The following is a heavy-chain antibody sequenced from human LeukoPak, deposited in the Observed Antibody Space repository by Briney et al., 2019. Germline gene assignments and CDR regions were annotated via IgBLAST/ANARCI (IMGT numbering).Heavy chain of an antibody. J-gene: IGHJ4*02. Sequence: SQTLSLTCTVSGGSISRGSYYWSWIRQPAGKGLEWIGRIYTSGSTSYNPSLKSRVTISVDTSKNQFSLKLSSVTAADTAVYYCASSTMVVTPLSDHIDYWGQGTLVTVSS. CDR1: GGSISRGSYY. CDR3: ASSTMVVTPLSDHIDY. D-gene: IGHD4-23*01. V-gene: IGHV4-61*02. CDR2: IYTSGST.